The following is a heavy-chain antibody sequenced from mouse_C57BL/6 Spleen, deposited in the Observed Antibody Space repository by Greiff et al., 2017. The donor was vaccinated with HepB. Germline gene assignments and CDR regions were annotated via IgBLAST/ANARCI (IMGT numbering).Heavy chain of an antibody. V-gene: IGHV7-3*01. CDR1: GFTFTDYY. CDR3: ARYEGVTPYYYAMDY. Sequence: EVKVVESGGGLVQPGGSLSLSCAASGFTFTDYYMSWVRQPPGKALEWLGFIRNKANGYTTEYSASVKGRFTISRDNSQSILYLQMNALRAEDSATYYCARYEGVTPYYYAMDYWGQGTSVTVSS. CDR2: IRNKANGYTT. J-gene: IGHJ4*01. D-gene: IGHD2-5*01.